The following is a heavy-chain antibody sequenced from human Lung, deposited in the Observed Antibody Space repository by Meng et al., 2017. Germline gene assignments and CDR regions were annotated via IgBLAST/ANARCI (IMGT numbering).Heavy chain of an antibody. Sequence: VPLVSSWCGLVSRVWSRRFSCGAYGFTFSAHGMHWVRQGPGKGLVWVSRINRDGTKTTYAASVKGRFTISRANAKNTLYMQMNNLRAEDTAFYYCKNDRLNHWGQGALVTVSS. J-gene: IGHJ1*01. D-gene: IGHD1-1*01. V-gene: IGHV3-74*01. CDR2: INRDGTKT. CDR3: KNDRLNH. CDR1: GFTFSAHG.